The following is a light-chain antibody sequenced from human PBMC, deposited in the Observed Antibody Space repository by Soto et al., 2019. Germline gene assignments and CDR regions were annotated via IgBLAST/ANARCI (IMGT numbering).Light chain of an antibody. V-gene: IGKV4-1*01. CDR3: QQYYSTPPTWT. CDR1: QSVLYSSNNKNY. J-gene: IGKJ1*01. Sequence: DIVMTQSPDSLAVSLGERATINCKSSQSVLYSSNNKNYLAWYQQKPGQPPKLLIYWASTRESGVPDRFSGGGSGTDFTLTISSLQAEDVAVYYCQQYYSTPPTWTFGQGTKVEIK. CDR2: WAS.